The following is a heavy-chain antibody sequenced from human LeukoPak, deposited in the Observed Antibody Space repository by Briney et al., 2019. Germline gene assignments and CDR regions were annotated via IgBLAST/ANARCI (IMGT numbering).Heavy chain of an antibody. J-gene: IGHJ4*02. CDR2: ISDIGSI. Sequence: SETLSLTCTVSGGSISSYYWSWIRQPPGKGLEWIAYISDIGSINYNPSLKSRVTISLDTSKNQFSLKLSSVTAADTAVYYCATGSSSGWYMRDYWGQGTLVTVSS. CDR1: GGSISSYY. CDR3: ATGSSSGWYMRDY. D-gene: IGHD6-19*01. V-gene: IGHV4-59*12.